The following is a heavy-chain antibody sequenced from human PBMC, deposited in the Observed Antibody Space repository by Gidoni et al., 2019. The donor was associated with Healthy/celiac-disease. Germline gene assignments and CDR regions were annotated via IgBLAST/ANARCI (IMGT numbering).Heavy chain of an antibody. CDR1: GGTFRSYA. Sequence: QVQLEQSGAEVKKPWSSVKVSCKASGGTFRSYAISWVRQAPGQGLEWMGGIIPIFGTANYAQKFQGIVTITADESTSTAYMELSSLRSEDTAVYYCARESLGGVIVIGLSYYYYGMDVWGQGTTVTVSS. D-gene: IGHD3-16*02. CDR2: IIPIFGTA. V-gene: IGHV1-69*01. J-gene: IGHJ6*02. CDR3: ARESLGGVIVIGLSYYYYGMDV.